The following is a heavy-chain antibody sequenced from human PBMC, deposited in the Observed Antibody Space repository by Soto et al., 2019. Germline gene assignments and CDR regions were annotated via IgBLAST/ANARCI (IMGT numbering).Heavy chain of an antibody. D-gene: IGHD2-21*01. Sequence: GGSLRLSCAASGFTFSSYAMHWVRQAPGKGLEWVAVISYDGSNKYYADSVKGRFTISRDNSKNTLYLQMNSLRAEDTAVYYWATHYGAYYYYGMDVWGQGTTVTVSS. V-gene: IGHV3-30-3*01. CDR1: GFTFSSYA. CDR2: ISYDGSNK. J-gene: IGHJ6*02. CDR3: ATHYGAYYYYGMDV.